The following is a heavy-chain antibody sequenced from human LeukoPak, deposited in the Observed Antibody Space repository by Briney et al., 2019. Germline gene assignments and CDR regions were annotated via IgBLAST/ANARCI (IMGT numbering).Heavy chain of an antibody. J-gene: IGHJ4*02. Sequence: ASVKVSCKASGYTFTSNYIHWVRQAPGQGLGWMGMIYPRDGSTSYAQKFQGRVTVTRDTSTSTVHMELSGLRSKDTAVYYCARDQEGFGYWGQGTLVTVSS. CDR3: ARDQEGFGY. CDR1: GYTFTSNY. V-gene: IGHV1-46*01. CDR2: IYPRDGST.